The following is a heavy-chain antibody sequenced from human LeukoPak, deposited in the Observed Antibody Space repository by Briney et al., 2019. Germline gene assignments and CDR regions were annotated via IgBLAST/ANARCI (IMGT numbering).Heavy chain of an antibody. J-gene: IGHJ5*02. V-gene: IGHV3-48*03. CDR3: ARVGVVVAATGNLWFDP. CDR2: ISSSGTTI. Sequence: GGSLRLSCAASGFTFSSYEMNWVRPAPGKGLEWVSYISSSGTTIYYADFVKGRFTISRDNAKNSLYLQMNSLRAEDTAVYYCARVGVVVAATGNLWFDPWGQGTLVTVSS. D-gene: IGHD2-15*01. CDR1: GFTFSSYE.